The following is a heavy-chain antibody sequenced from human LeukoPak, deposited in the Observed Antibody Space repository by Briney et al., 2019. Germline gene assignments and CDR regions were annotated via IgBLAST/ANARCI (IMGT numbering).Heavy chain of an antibody. Sequence: GGSLGLSCAASGFTFSSYWMNWVRQALGKGLEWVAKIKEDGSEKHYVDSVMGRFTISRDNAKNSLYLQMNSLRAEDTAVYYCARNRFMDYLGQGTLVTVSS. D-gene: IGHD1/OR15-1a*01. CDR2: IKEDGSEK. J-gene: IGHJ4*02. CDR1: GFTFSSYW. CDR3: ARNRFMDY. V-gene: IGHV3-7*01.